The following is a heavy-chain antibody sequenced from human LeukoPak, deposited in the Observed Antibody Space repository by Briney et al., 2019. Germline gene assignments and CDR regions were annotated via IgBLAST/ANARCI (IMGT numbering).Heavy chain of an antibody. CDR1: GFTFRNYA. J-gene: IGHJ4*02. CDR3: AKIFDSSGYDPFDY. V-gene: IGHV3-23*01. Sequence: GGSLRLSCAASGFTFRNYAMSWVRQGPGKGLEWVSTISGSADGTYYADSVRGRFTISRDNSKNTLYLQMNSLRAEDTAIYYCAKIFDSSGYDPFDYWGQGTLVTVSS. CDR2: ISGSADGT. D-gene: IGHD5-12*01.